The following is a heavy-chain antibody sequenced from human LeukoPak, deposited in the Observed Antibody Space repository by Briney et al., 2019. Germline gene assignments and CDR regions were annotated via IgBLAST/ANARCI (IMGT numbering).Heavy chain of an antibody. CDR1: GGSISSYY. Sequence: SETLSLTCTVSGGSISSYYWSWIRQPPGKGLEWIGYIYYRGSTNYNPSLKSRVTISVDTSKNQFSLKLSSVTAADTAVYYCARSPDTAMVDYWGQGTLVTVSS. V-gene: IGHV4-59*01. CDR3: ARSPDTAMVDY. CDR2: IYYRGST. J-gene: IGHJ4*02. D-gene: IGHD5-18*01.